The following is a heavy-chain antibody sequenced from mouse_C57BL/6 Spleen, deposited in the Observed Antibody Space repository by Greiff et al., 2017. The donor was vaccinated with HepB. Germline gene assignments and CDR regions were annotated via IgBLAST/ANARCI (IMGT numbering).Heavy chain of an antibody. CDR2: INPYNGGT. V-gene: IGHV1-19*01. D-gene: IGHD1-1*01. CDR3: ARRDTTVSYAMDY. CDR1: GYTFTDYY. Sequence: VQLKESGPVLVKPGASVKMSCKASGYTFTDYYMNWVKQSHGKSLEWIGVINPYNGGTSYNQKFKGKATLTVDKSSSTAYMELNSLTSEDSAVYYCARRDTTVSYAMDYWGQGTSVTVSS. J-gene: IGHJ4*01.